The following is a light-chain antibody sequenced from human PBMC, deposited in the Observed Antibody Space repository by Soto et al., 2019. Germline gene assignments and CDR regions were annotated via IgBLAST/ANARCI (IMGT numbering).Light chain of an antibody. CDR3: QQYYDTPFT. CDR1: QSILYSSNNKNY. Sequence: DIVMTQSPDSLAVSLGERATINCKSSQSILYSSNNKNYSAWYQQKPGQPPKLLIYWASTRESGVPDRFTGSGSGTDFTLTISSLQAEDVTVYYCQQYYDTPFTFGGGTKVEI. CDR2: WAS. V-gene: IGKV4-1*01. J-gene: IGKJ4*01.